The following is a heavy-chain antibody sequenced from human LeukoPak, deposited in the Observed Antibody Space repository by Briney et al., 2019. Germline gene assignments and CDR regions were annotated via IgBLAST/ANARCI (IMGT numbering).Heavy chain of an antibody. J-gene: IGHJ4*02. CDR2: LYSSGYS. V-gene: IGHV3-66*01. CDR1: GFSVSSNY. Sequence: GGSLRLSCAASGFSVSSNYMSWVRQAPGKGLEWVSVLYSSGYSKYADSVKGRFSISRDNFENTLSLQMNSLRAEDTAVYYCAKDPTGYSSGWGGGDYWGQGTLVSVSS. D-gene: IGHD6-19*01. CDR3: AKDPTGYSSGWGGGDY.